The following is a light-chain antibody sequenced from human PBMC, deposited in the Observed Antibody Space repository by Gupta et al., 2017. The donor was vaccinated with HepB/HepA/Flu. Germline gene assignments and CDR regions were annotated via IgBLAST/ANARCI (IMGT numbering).Light chain of an antibody. CDR3: QQSYYLPLT. CDR1: QSISRY. CDR2: VAS. Sequence: DTQMTQSPSSLSASVGDRVTITCRASQSISRYLNWYQQKPGKVPKLLIYVASSLQSGVPSRFSGSGSGTDFTLTISSLQPEDFATYYCQQSYYLPLTFGGGTRVEIK. J-gene: IGKJ4*01. V-gene: IGKV1-39*01.